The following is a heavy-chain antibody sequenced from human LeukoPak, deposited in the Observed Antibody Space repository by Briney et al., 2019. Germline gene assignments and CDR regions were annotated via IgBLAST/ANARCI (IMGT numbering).Heavy chain of an antibody. CDR2: IKSKTDGGTT. CDR1: GFTFSNAW. D-gene: IGHD6-13*01. Sequence: GGSLRLSCAASGFTFSNAWMNWVRQAPGKGLEWVGRIKSKTDGGTTDYAAPVKGRFTISRDDSKNTLYLQMNSLKTEDTAVYYCTTDRSSSWYSYYYYYYGMDVWGQGTTVTVSS. V-gene: IGHV3-15*07. CDR3: TTDRSSSWYSYYYYYYGMDV. J-gene: IGHJ6*02.